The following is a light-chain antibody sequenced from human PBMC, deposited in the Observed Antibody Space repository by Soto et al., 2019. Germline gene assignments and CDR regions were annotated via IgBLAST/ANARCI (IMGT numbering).Light chain of an antibody. V-gene: IGLV2-14*03. CDR1: RGDVGAYNF. CDR2: NVY. Sequence: QSALTQPASVSGSPGQSVTICCTGTRGDVGAYNFVSWHQQHPGKAPKLMIYNVYDRPSGISYRFSGSKSGNTASLTISGLQGEDEADYYCSAYTVSRTYVFGTGTKVTVL. CDR3: SAYTVSRTYV. J-gene: IGLJ1*01.